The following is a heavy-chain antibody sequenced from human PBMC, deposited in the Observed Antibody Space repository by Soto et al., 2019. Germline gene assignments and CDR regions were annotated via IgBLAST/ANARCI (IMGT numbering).Heavy chain of an antibody. CDR2: VSENGGSRGGT. D-gene: IGHD2-21*01. V-gene: IGHV3-23*01. CDR3: ASAKAVVIAALGI. Sequence: EVQLLESGGGLVQPGGSLRLSCTASGFTFSSSAMNWVRQAPGQGLEWVASVSENGGSRGGTYYADSVKGRFNISRDNSKNTLYLQMDSLRGADTAVYYCASAKAVVIAALGIWGQGTMVTVSS. CDR1: GFTFSSSA. J-gene: IGHJ3*02.